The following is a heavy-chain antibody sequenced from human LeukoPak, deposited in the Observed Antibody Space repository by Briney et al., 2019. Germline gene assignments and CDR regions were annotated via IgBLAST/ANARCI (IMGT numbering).Heavy chain of an antibody. J-gene: IGHJ4*02. CDR1: GFTFSSYS. D-gene: IGHD1-26*01. CDR3: ARGEDRRHSRH. CDR2: ISSSSSYI. V-gene: IGHV3-21*01. Sequence: GGPLRLSCAASGFTFSSYSMNWVRQAPGKGLEWVSSISSSSSYIYYADSVKGRFTISRDNAKNSLYLQMNSLRAEDTAVYYCARGEDRRHSRHWGQGTLVTVSS.